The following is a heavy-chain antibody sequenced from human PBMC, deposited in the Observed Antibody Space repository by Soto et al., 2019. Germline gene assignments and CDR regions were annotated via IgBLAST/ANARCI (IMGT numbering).Heavy chain of an antibody. J-gene: IGHJ4*02. Sequence: QVQLVQSGAEVKKPGASVTVSCKASGYTFTSYAMHWVRQAPGQRLEWMGWINVDNGNTNYAQKLQGRVTMTTDTSTSTAYMELRSLRSDDTAVYYCARDPTRIAVAGGGYWGQGTLVTVSS. CDR2: INVDNGNT. CDR1: GYTFTSYA. CDR3: ARDPTRIAVAGGGY. D-gene: IGHD6-19*01. V-gene: IGHV1-3*01.